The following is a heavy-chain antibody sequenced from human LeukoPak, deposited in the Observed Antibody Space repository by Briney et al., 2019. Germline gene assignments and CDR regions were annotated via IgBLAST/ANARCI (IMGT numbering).Heavy chain of an antibody. CDR3: ARISFVYKQQLVRDYYYYMDV. V-gene: IGHV4-4*07. D-gene: IGHD6-13*01. CDR2: IYTSGST. CDR1: GGSISSYY. Sequence: SETLSLTCTVSGGSISSYYWSWIRQPAGKGLEWIGRIYTSGSTNYNPSLKSRVTMSVDTSKNQFSLKLSSVTAADTAVYYCARISFVYKQQLVRDYYYYMDVWGKGTTVTISS. J-gene: IGHJ6*03.